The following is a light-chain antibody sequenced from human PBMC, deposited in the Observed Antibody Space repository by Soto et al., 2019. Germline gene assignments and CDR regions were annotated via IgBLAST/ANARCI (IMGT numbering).Light chain of an antibody. J-gene: IGLJ1*01. CDR2: EVS. CDR1: SSDVGGYKY. CDR3: SSYTSSTTLYV. Sequence: QSALTQPASVSGSPGQSITISCTGTSSDVGGYKYVSWYQQHPGKVPKLMIYEVSNRPSGVSNRFSGSKSGNTASLTISELQAEDEADYYCSSYTSSTTLYVFGTGTKLTVL. V-gene: IGLV2-14*01.